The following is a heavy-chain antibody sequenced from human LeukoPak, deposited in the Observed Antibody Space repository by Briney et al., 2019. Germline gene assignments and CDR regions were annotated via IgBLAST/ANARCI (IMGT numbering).Heavy chain of an antibody. D-gene: IGHD2-21*01. V-gene: IGHV1-69*02. J-gene: IGHJ4*02. CDR3: ARGSSGGESIDY. CDR1: GGTFSSYT. CDR2: IIPILGIA. Sequence: SVKVSCKASGGTFSSYTISWVRQAPGQGLEWMGRIIPILGIANYAQKFQGRVTITADKSTSTAYMEQSSLRSEDTAVYYCARGSSGGESIDYWGQGTLVTVSS.